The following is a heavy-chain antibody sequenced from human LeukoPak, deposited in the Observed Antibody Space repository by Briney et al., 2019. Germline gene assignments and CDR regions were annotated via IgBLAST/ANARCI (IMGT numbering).Heavy chain of an antibody. CDR3: ARDPFYRRSGWYGGYFDY. V-gene: IGHV3-30*04. J-gene: IGHJ4*02. CDR2: ISYDGSNK. CDR1: GFTFSSYA. D-gene: IGHD6-19*01. Sequence: GGSLRLSCAASGFTFSSYAMHWVRQAPGKGLEWVAVISYDGSNKYYADSVKGRFTTSRDNSKNTLYLQMNSLRAEDTAVYYCARDPFYRRSGWYGGYFDYWGQGTLVIVSS.